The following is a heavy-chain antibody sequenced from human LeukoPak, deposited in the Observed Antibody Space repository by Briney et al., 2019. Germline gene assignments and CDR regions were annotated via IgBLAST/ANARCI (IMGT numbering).Heavy chain of an antibody. D-gene: IGHD3-10*01. V-gene: IGHV4-31*03. Sequence: SETLSLTCTVSGGSISSGNYYWSWIRQHPGKGLEWIGYIYYSGTTFYNPSLKSRVTISIDTSKNQFSLKLTSVTAADTAVYYCARGRGVTMVRGVIIRSPIFDYWGQGTLVTVPS. CDR3: ARGRGVTMVRGVIIRSPIFDY. J-gene: IGHJ4*02. CDR1: GGSISSGNYY. CDR2: IYYSGTT.